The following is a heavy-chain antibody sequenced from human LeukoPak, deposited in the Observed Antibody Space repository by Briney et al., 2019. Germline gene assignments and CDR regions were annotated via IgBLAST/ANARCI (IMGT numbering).Heavy chain of an antibody. Sequence: PSETLSLTCAVYGGSFSGYYWSWIRQPPGKGLEWIGEINHSGSTNYNPSPKSRVTISVDTSKNQFSLKLSSVTAADTAVYYCARGDYDSSGYPNWFDPWGQGTLVTVSS. CDR1: GGSFSGYY. V-gene: IGHV4-34*01. CDR2: INHSGST. CDR3: ARGDYDSSGYPNWFDP. J-gene: IGHJ5*02. D-gene: IGHD3-22*01.